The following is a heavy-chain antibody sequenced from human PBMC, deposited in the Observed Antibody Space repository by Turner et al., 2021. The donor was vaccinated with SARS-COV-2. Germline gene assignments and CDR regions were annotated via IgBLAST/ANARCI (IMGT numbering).Heavy chain of an antibody. D-gene: IGHD6-19*01. Sequence: QVQLQESGPGLVKPSETLSLTGTVSGGSISSYYWSWIRQPPGKGLEWIGYIHYSGSTNYNPSLKIRVTISVDTSKNQFSLKLSSVTAADTAVYYCARHGFSGWDGGGMDVWGQGTTVTVSS. CDR2: IHYSGST. CDR1: GGSISSYY. V-gene: IGHV4-59*08. J-gene: IGHJ6*02. CDR3: ARHGFSGWDGGGMDV.